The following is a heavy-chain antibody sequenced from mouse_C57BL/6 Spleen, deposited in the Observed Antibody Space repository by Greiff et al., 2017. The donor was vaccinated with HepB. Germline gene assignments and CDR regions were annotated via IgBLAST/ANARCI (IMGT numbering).Heavy chain of an antibody. CDR2: ISNGGGST. D-gene: IGHD1-1*02. J-gene: IGHJ4*01. CDR3: ARRGGNYAMDY. V-gene: IGHV5-12*01. Sequence: EVKLVESGGGLVQPGGSLKLSCAASGFTFSDYYMYWVRQTPEKRLEWVAYISNGGGSTYYPDTVKGRFTISRDNAKNTLYLQMSRLKSEDTAMYYCARRGGNYAMDYWGQGTSVTVSS. CDR1: GFTFSDYY.